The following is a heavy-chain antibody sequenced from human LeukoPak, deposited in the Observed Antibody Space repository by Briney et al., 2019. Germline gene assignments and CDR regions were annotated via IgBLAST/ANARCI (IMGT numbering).Heavy chain of an antibody. Sequence: GGSLRLSCAASGFTFSSYGMPWVRQAPGKGLEWVAVIWYDGSNKYYADSVKGRFTISRDNSKNTLYLQMNSLRAEDTAVYYCARDSVEMATTDAFDIWGQGTMVTVSS. J-gene: IGHJ3*02. CDR1: GFTFSSYG. D-gene: IGHD5-24*01. V-gene: IGHV3-33*01. CDR2: IWYDGSNK. CDR3: ARDSVEMATTDAFDI.